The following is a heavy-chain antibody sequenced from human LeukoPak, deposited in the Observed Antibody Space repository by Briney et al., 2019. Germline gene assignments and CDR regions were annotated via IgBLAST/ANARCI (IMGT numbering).Heavy chain of an antibody. D-gene: IGHD6-19*01. Sequence: GGSLTLSCAASGFTFSYHWMTWVRQAPGKGLEWVANIKNDGAVKNYVDSVKGRFTISRDNSKNTLYLQMNSLRAEDTAVYYCAKDLEAVAGASEIIDYWGQGTLVTVSS. CDR3: AKDLEAVAGASEIIDY. J-gene: IGHJ4*02. CDR1: GFTFSYHW. CDR2: IKNDGAVK. V-gene: IGHV3-7*03.